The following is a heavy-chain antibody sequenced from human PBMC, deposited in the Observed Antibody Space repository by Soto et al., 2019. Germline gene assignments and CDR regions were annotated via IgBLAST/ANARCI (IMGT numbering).Heavy chain of an antibody. V-gene: IGHV3-33*01. CDR2: IWYDGSNK. CDR3: ARPLWFGEPYRLGY. J-gene: IGHJ4*02. D-gene: IGHD3-10*01. Sequence: GGSLRLSCAASGFTFSSYGMHWVRQAPGKGLEWVAVIWYDGSNKYYADSVKGRFTISRDNSKNTLYLQMNSLRAEDTAVYYCARPLWFGEPYRLGYWGQGTLVTVSS. CDR1: GFTFSSYG.